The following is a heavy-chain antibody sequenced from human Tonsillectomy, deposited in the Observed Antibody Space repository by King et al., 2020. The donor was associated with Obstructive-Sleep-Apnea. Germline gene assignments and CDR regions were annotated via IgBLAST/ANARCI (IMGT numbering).Heavy chain of an antibody. Sequence: VQLQESGPGLVKPSQTLSLTCTVSGGSISSGGYYWSWILQHPGKGLEWIGYIYYSGSTYYNPSLKSRVTISVDTSKNQFSLRLSSVTAADTAVYYCARRSSGYAFDIWGQGTMVTVSS. CDR3: ARRSSGYAFDI. CDR2: IYYSGST. V-gene: IGHV4-31*03. D-gene: IGHD3-22*01. J-gene: IGHJ3*02. CDR1: GGSISSGGYY.